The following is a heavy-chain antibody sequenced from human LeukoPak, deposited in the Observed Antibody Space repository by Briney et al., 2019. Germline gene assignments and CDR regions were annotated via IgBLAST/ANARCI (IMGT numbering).Heavy chain of an antibody. J-gene: IGHJ4*02. D-gene: IGHD2-8*01. CDR2: IYYSGST. Sequence: PSETLSLTCTVSGGSISNYYWSWIRQPPGKGLEWIGYIYYSGSTNYNPSLKSRVTISVDTSKKQFSLKLSSVTAADTAVYYCAGESVSRSDCDYWGQGTLVTVSS. CDR3: AGESVSRSDCDY. V-gene: IGHV4-59*01. CDR1: GGSISNYY.